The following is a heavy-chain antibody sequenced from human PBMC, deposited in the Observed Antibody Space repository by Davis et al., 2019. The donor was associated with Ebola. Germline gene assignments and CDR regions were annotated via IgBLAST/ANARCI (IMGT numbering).Heavy chain of an antibody. CDR1: GYTFTSYG. CDR3: ALRLRYYYGMDV. Sequence: AASVKVSCKASGYTFTSYGISWVRQAPGQGLEWMGWISAYHGNTNYAQKLQGRVTMTTDTSTSTAYMELRSMRSDDTAVYYCALRLRYYYGMDVWGQGTTVTVSS. CDR2: ISAYHGNT. J-gene: IGHJ6*02. V-gene: IGHV1-18*04. D-gene: IGHD4-17*01.